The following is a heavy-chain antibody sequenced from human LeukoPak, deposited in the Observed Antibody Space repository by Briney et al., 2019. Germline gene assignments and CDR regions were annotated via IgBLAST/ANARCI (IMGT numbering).Heavy chain of an antibody. CDR3: TTDTLGYCSSTSCYGSYYYYYYGMDV. J-gene: IGHJ6*04. D-gene: IGHD2-2*01. Sequence: GGSLRLSCAASGFTFSNAWMSWVRQAPGKGLEWVGRIKSKTDGGTTDYAAPVKGRFTISRDDSKNTLYLQTNSLKNEDTAVYYCTTDTLGYCSSTSCYGSYYYYYYGMDVWGKGTTVTVSS. CDR2: IKSKTDGGTT. V-gene: IGHV3-15*01. CDR1: GFTFSNAW.